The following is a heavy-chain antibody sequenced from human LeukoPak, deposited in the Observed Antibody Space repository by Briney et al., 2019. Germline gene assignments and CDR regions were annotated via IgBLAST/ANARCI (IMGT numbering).Heavy chain of an antibody. J-gene: IGHJ3*02. D-gene: IGHD6-13*01. V-gene: IGHV1-18*01. CDR1: GYTFTSYG. CDR2: ISAYNGNT. CDR3: ARNSGYSSSWYPDAFDI. Sequence: ASVTVSCTASGYTFTSYGISWVRQAPGQGLEWMGWISAYNGNTNYAQKLQGRVTMTTDTSTSTAYMELRSLRSDDTAVYYCARNSGYSSSWYPDAFDIWGQGTMVTVSS.